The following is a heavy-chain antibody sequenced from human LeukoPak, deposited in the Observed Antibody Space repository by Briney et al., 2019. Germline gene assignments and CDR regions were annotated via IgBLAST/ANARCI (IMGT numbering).Heavy chain of an antibody. J-gene: IGHJ3*02. CDR1: GGSVSSGSYY. CDR3: ARELRGGAFDI. D-gene: IGHD3-16*01. CDR2: IYYSGST. Sequence: SETLSLTCTVSGGSVSSGSYYWSWIRQPPGKGLEWIGYIYYSGSTNYNPSLKSRVTISVDTSKIQFSLRLSSVTAADTAVYYCARELRGGAFDIWGQGTVVTVSS. V-gene: IGHV4-61*01.